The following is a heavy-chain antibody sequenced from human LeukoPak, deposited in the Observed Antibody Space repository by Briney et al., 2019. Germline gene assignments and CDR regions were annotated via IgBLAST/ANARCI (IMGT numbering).Heavy chain of an antibody. CDR3: ARGTGYNVPLDY. CDR2: INSDGSST. CDR1: GFTFSSYW. Sequence: GGSLRLSCAASGFTFSSYWMHWVRQALGKGLVWVSRINSDGSSTSYADSVKGRFTISRDNAKNTLYLQMNSLRAEDTAVYYCARGTGYNVPLDYWGQGTLVTVSS. J-gene: IGHJ4*02. D-gene: IGHD5-24*01. V-gene: IGHV3-74*01.